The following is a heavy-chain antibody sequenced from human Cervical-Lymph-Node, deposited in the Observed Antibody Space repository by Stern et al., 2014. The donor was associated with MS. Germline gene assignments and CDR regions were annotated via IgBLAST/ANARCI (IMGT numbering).Heavy chain of an antibody. V-gene: IGHV1-69*01. Sequence: QVQLVQSGAEVKKPGSSVKVSCKASGGTFSSYAISWVRQAPGQRLEWMGGIIPIFGTANYAQKVQGRVTLTADESTSTGYMQVSSLRSEDTAVYYCARPTYYYDSSGNFGFDYWGQGTLVTVSS. CDR2: IIPIFGTA. D-gene: IGHD3-22*01. CDR3: ARPTYYYDSSGNFGFDY. CDR1: GGTFSSYA. J-gene: IGHJ4*02.